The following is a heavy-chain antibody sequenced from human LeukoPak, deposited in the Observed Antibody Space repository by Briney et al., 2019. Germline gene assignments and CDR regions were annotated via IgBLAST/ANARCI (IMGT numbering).Heavy chain of an antibody. CDR3: ARGPDILTGYYTPRNYYYYYGMDV. D-gene: IGHD3-9*01. Sequence: PSETLSLTCTVSGGSISSYYWSWIRQPAGKGLEWIGRIYTSGSTNYSPSLKSRVTMSVDTSKNQFSLKLSSVTAADTAVYYCARGPDILTGYYTPRNYYYYYGMDVWGQGTTVTVSS. CDR2: IYTSGST. CDR1: GGSISSYY. J-gene: IGHJ6*02. V-gene: IGHV4-4*07.